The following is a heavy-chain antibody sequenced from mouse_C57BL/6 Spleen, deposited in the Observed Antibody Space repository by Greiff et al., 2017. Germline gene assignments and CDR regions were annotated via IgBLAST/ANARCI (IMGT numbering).Heavy chain of an antibody. Sequence: VQLQQSGPELVKPGASVKISCKASGYSFTGYYMNWVKQSPEKSLEWIGEINPSTGGTTYNQKFKAKATLTVDKSSSTAYMQLKSLTSEDSAVDCGARWGDGTWVAYWGQGTLVTVSA. D-gene: IGHD3-3*01. CDR3: ARWGDGTWVAY. J-gene: IGHJ3*01. CDR2: INPSTGGT. CDR1: GYSFTGYY. V-gene: IGHV1-42*01.